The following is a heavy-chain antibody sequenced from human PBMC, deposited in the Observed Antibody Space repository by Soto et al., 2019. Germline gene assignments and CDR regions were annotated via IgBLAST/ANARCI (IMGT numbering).Heavy chain of an antibody. CDR2: IYYSGST. D-gene: IGHD3-10*01. CDR3: ARGYYYGSGSYLFDY. CDR1: GGSISSYY. V-gene: IGHV4-59*01. J-gene: IGHJ4*02. Sequence: PSETLSLTCTVSGGSISSYYWSWIRQPPGKGLEWIGHIYYSGSTNYNPSLKSRVTISVDTSKNQFSLKLSSVTAADTAVYYCARGYYYGSGSYLFDYWGQGTLVTVSS.